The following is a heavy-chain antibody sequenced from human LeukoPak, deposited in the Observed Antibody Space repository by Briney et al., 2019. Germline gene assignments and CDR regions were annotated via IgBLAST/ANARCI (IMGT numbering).Heavy chain of an antibody. V-gene: IGHV3-23*01. CDR2: ISGSGGST. D-gene: IGHD3-10*01. J-gene: IGHJ4*02. Sequence: GSLRLSCAASGFTFSSYATSWVRQAPGKGLEWVSAISGSGGSTYYADSVKGRFTISRDNSKNTLYLQMNSLRAEDTAVYYCAKSADYGSGSYYSRILDYWGQGTLVTVSS. CDR3: AKSADYGSGSYYSRILDY. CDR1: GFTFSSYA.